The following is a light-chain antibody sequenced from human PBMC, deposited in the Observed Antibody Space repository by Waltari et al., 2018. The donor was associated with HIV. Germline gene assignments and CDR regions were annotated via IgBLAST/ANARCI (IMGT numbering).Light chain of an antibody. V-gene: IGLV2-14*01. CDR3: SSYTVRNTWV. Sequence: QSALTQPASVSAYPGQSITISCTGSSSDFRDFKYVSWYQHHPGKAPKLMIFEVFNRPSGVSDRFSGSKSCNTASLTISGLQTEYEADYYCSSYTVRNTWVFGGGTKLTVL. CDR2: EVF. CDR1: SSDFRDFKY. J-gene: IGLJ3*02.